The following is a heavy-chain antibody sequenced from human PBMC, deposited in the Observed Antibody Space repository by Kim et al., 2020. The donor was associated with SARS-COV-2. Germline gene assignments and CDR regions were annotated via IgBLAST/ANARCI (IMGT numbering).Heavy chain of an antibody. CDR2: IYHSGST. J-gene: IGHJ3*02. CDR3: ASYDYVWGSYRSIDAFD. Sequence: SETLSLTCTVSGYSISSGYYWGWIRQPPGKGLEWIGSIYHSGSTYYNPSLKSRVTISVDTSKNQFSLKLSSVTAADTAVYYCASYDYVWGSYRSIDAFD. V-gene: IGHV4-38-2*02. CDR1: GYSISSGYY. D-gene: IGHD3-16*02.